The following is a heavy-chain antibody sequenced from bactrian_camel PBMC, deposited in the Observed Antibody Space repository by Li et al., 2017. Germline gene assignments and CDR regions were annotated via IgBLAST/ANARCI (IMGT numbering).Heavy chain of an antibody. D-gene: IGHD1*01. J-gene: IGHJ6*01. V-gene: IGHV3S9*01. CDR3: AAGTPGALIACTRRQEIDFDYWGQGTRLWL. CDR1: GYTGSLYS. Sequence: HVQLVESGGGSVQAGGSLTLSCVVSGYTGSLYSVVWFRQTPGKAREGVAAVDTDGETTYADSVKGRFTISRDNAKSTLYLQMNSLKPEDTARYYCAAGTPGALIACTRRQEIDFDYWGQGTRLWLLGPGDPGHRL. CDR2: VDTDGET.